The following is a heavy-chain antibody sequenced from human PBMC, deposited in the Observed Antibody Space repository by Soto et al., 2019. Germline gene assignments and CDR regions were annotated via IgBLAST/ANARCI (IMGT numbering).Heavy chain of an antibody. D-gene: IGHD6-13*01. CDR1: GYTFTSYA. J-gene: IGHJ4*02. CDR3: ARDWYGTFMFDY. CDR2: INAGNGNT. Sequence: ASVKVSCKASGYTFTSYAMHWVRQAPGQRLEWMGWINAGNGNTKYSQKFQGRVTITRDTSASTAYMELSSLRSEDTAVCYCARDWYGTFMFDYWGQGTLVTVSS. V-gene: IGHV1-3*01.